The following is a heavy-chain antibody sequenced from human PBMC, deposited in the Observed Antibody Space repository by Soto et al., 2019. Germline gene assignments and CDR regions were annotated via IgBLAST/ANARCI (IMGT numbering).Heavy chain of an antibody. D-gene: IGHD6-19*01. CDR3: ARAVAVAAYFDY. CDR1: GYTFTGYA. J-gene: IGHJ4*02. CDR2: INAGNGNT. Sequence: QVQLVQSGAEEKKPGASVKVSCKASGYTFTGYAMHWVRQAPGQRREWMGWINAGNGNTKYSQKFQGRVTITRDTSASTAYMELSSLRSEDTAVYYCARAVAVAAYFDYWGQGTLVTVSS. V-gene: IGHV1-3*05.